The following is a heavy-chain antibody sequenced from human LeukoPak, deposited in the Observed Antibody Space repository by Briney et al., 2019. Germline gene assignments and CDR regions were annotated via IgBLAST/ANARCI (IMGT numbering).Heavy chain of an antibody. Sequence: GASVKVSCKASGGTFSSNAISWVQQAPGQGLEWMGGIIPIFGTANYAQKFQGRVTITTDESTSTAYMELSSLRSEDTAVYYCARDHNSGSSSWFDPWGQGTLVTVSS. CDR3: ARDHNSGSSSWFDP. J-gene: IGHJ5*02. CDR2: IIPIFGTA. D-gene: IGHD1-26*01. V-gene: IGHV1-69*05. CDR1: GGTFSSNA.